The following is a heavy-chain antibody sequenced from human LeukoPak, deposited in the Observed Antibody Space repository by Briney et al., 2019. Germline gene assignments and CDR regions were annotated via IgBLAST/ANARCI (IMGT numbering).Heavy chain of an antibody. D-gene: IGHD2/OR15-2a*01. V-gene: IGHV3-30*03. CDR3: ASDFTAYTTGGAFDY. CDR2: ISYDGSNK. Sequence: GGSLRLSCAASGFTFSSYGMHWVRQAPGKGLEWVAVISYDGSNKYYADSVKGRFTISRDNSKNTLDLRMNSLRSEDTAVYYCASDFTAYTTGGAFDYWGQGTLVTVSS. CDR1: GFTFSSYG. J-gene: IGHJ4*02.